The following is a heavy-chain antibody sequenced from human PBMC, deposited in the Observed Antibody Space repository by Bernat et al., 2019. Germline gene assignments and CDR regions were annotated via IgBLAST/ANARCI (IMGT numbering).Heavy chain of an antibody. CDR3: AKDYNNGRSEFDR. V-gene: IGHV3-23*01. D-gene: IGHD1-14*01. CDR1: GFTFSNYA. J-gene: IGHJ4*02. Sequence: EVQLLESGGGLVQPGGSLRLSCTASGFTFSNYAMNWVRQAPGKGLEWVSRIAGSGGRTEYADSVKGRFTSSRDNSKSTLCLQMNSLRADDTAVYYCAKDYNNGRSEFDRWGQGTLVTVSS. CDR2: IAGSGGRT.